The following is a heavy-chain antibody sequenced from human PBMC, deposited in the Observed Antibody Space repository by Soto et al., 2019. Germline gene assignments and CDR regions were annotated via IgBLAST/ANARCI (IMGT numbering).Heavy chain of an antibody. CDR3: ARGYYYDSRAYGFDY. CDR2: IHYSGST. J-gene: IGHJ4*02. Sequence: QVQLQESGPGLVKPSQTLSLTCIVSGDSISSGGFYWSWVRQLPGKGLQWMGDIHYSGSTRYSPSRKSRVPISVDTPKPQFSLKLHSVTAADTAIYYCARGYYYDSRAYGFDYWGQGTLVTVSS. V-gene: IGHV4-31*03. D-gene: IGHD3-22*01. CDR1: GDSISSGGFY.